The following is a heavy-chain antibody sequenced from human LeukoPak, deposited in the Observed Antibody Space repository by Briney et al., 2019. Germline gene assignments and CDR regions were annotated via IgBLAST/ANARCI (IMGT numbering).Heavy chain of an antibody. CDR2: VSSDGSDK. CDR1: GFSFNIYP. V-gene: IGHV3-30*04. CDR3: ARESRDSGNFQNNGNDAFDI. D-gene: IGHD1-26*01. Sequence: PGGSLRLSCAASGFSFNIYPMHWVRQAPGKGLEWVSAVSSDGSDKYYADSVKGRYTISRDNSWNTLYLQMQSLRPEDTAVYYCARESRDSGNFQNNGNDAFDIWGQGTMVTVSS. J-gene: IGHJ3*02.